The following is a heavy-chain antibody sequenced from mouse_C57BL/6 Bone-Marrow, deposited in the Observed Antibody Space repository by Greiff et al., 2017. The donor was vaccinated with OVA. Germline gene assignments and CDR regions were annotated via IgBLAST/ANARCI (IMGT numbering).Heavy chain of an antibody. CDR3: ARYYYGSSLYAMDY. CDR2: IDPSDSYT. J-gene: IGHJ4*01. CDR1: GYTFTSYW. D-gene: IGHD1-1*01. V-gene: IGHV1-69*01. Sequence: LQQPGAELVMPGASVKLSCKASGYTFTSYWMHWVKQRPGQGLEWIGEIDPSDSYTNYNQKFKGKSTLTVDKSSSTAYMQLSSLTSEDSAVYYCARYYYGSSLYAMDYLGQGTSVTVSS.